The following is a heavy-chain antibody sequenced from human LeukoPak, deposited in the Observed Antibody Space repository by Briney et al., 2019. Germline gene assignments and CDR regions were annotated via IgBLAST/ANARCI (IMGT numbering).Heavy chain of an antibody. J-gene: IGHJ3*01. V-gene: IGHV3-23*01. CDR1: GFIFSRYP. Sequence: GGSLRLSCATSGFIFSRYPMSWVRQAPGRGLIWVSSISGSGGSSHYADSMKGRFTISRDNSKNMLFLQMNSLRAEDTALYYCVKDSGHYDSSGYDHGEGDVWGQGTMVTVSS. CDR2: ISGSGGSS. CDR3: VKDSGHYDSSGYDHGEGDV. D-gene: IGHD3-22*01.